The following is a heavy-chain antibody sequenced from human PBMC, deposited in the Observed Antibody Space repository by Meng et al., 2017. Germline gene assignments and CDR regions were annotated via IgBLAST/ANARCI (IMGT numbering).Heavy chain of an antibody. CDR1: GGSFSGYY. D-gene: IGHD5-18*01. CDR2: INHSGST. V-gene: IGHV4-34*01. Sequence: QVQRQSWGAGLLKPSETLSLPCAGYGGSFSGYYWSWIRQPPGKGLEWIGEINHSGSTNYNPSLKSRVPISVDTSKNQFSLKLSSVTAADTAVYYCASSGYSYGYRFDYWGQGTLVTVSS. CDR3: ASSGYSYGYRFDY. J-gene: IGHJ4*02.